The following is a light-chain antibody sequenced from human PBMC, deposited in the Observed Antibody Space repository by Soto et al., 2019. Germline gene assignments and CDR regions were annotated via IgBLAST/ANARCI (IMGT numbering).Light chain of an antibody. CDR1: SSDVGRFNF. CDR2: EVT. Sequence: QCVLTQPPSASGSPLRSVTISLAGTSSDVGRFNFVSWYPQHPSKAPRLLIYEVTKRPSGVPDRFSGSQSGNAASLTVSGLQADDEADYFCSSYTGHRDFYVFGTGTKVTVL. J-gene: IGLJ1*01. V-gene: IGLV2-8*01. CDR3: SSYTGHRDFYV.